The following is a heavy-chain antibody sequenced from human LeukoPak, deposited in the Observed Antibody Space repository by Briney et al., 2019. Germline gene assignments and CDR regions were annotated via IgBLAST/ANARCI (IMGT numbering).Heavy chain of an antibody. CDR2: ISASGGST. Sequence: QAGGSLRLSCAASGFTFSSYGMTWVRQAPGKGLEWVSGISASGGSTYYADSVKGRFTISRDNSKNTLYLQMNSLRAEDTAVYYCAKDPRHYYDSSGYPGPYYFDYWGQGTLVTVSS. V-gene: IGHV3-23*01. D-gene: IGHD3-22*01. CDR1: GFTFSSYG. J-gene: IGHJ4*02. CDR3: AKDPRHYYDSSGYPGPYYFDY.